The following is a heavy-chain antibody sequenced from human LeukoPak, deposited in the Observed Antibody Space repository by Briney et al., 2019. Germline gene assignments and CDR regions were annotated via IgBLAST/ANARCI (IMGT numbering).Heavy chain of an antibody. Sequence: SETLSLTCTVSGYSISSGYYWGWIRQPPGKGLEWIGSIYHSGSTYYNPSLKSRVTISVDTSKNQFSLKLSSVTAADTAVYYCARDPLYYYDSSGYPLPYWGQGALVTVSS. J-gene: IGHJ4*02. D-gene: IGHD3-22*01. CDR2: IYHSGST. V-gene: IGHV4-38-2*02. CDR3: ARDPLYYYDSSGYPLPY. CDR1: GYSISSGYY.